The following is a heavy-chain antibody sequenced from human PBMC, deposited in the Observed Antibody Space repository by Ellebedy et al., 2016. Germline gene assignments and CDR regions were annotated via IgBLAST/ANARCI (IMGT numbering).Heavy chain of an antibody. CDR2: ISSSGSTI. CDR3: ARWAGYCSSTSCYNDY. Sequence: GGSLRLXXAASGFSFSDYYMSWIRQAPGKGLEWVSYISSSGSTIYYADSVKGRFTISRGNAKNKLSLQMNSLRAEDTAVYYCARWAGYCSSTSCYNDYWGQGTLVTVPS. V-gene: IGHV3-11*01. J-gene: IGHJ4*02. D-gene: IGHD2-2*02. CDR1: GFSFSDYY.